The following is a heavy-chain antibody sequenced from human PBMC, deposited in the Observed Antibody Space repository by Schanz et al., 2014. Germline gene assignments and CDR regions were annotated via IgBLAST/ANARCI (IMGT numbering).Heavy chain of an antibody. CDR2: IKHDGDEK. D-gene: IGHD3-9*01. CDR1: GFTFGSYA. J-gene: IGHJ6*02. Sequence: EVRLLESGGGLVQPGGSLRLSCVGSGFTFGSYAMNWVRQAPGKGLEWVANIKHDGDEKDYVDSVKGRFTISRDNAKKSLYLEMNSLRAEDTAVYFCARVLGSEALRNFDWTDYNYYGMDVWGQGTTVTVSS. CDR3: ARVLGSEALRNFDWTDYNYYGMDV. V-gene: IGHV3-7*01.